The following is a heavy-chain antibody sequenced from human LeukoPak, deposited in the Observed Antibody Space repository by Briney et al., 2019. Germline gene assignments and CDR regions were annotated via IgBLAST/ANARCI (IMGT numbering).Heavy chain of an antibody. V-gene: IGHV1-2*02. CDR1: GYTFTGYY. CDR2: INPNSGGT. CDR3: QRAAYDILTGDLDY. J-gene: IGHJ4*02. Sequence: ASSKVSCKASGYTFTGYYMHWVRQAPGQGLEWIGWINPNSGGTNYAQKFQGRVTMTRDTSISTAYMELSRLRSDDTAVYYWQRAAYDILTGDLDYWGQGTLVTVSS. D-gene: IGHD3-9*01.